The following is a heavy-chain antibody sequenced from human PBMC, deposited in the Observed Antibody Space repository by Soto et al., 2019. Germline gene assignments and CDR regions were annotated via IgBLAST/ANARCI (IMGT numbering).Heavy chain of an antibody. CDR2: ISYDGSNK. J-gene: IGHJ6*02. Sequence: QVQLVESGGGVVQPGRSLRLSCAASGFTFSSYAMHWVRQAPGKGLEGVAVISYDGSNKYYADSVKGRFTISRDNSKNTLYLQMNSLRAEDTAVYYCARDQAGYSSGWYRGHYYYYGMDVWGQGTTVTVSS. V-gene: IGHV3-30-3*01. D-gene: IGHD6-19*01. CDR3: ARDQAGYSSGWYRGHYYYYGMDV. CDR1: GFTFSSYA.